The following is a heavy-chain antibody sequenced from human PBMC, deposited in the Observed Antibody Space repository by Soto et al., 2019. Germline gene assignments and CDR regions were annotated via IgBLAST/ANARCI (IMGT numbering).Heavy chain of an antibody. CDR1: GYNFMPYG. J-gene: IGHJ4*02. D-gene: IGHD3-10*01. V-gene: IGHV1-18*04. Sequence: ASVKVSCKASGYNFMPYGVNWVRQAPGQGLEWMGWISPWKGNTNYAQSFQGRVTMTTDTSTSTAYMELRSLTSDDTAVYYCARDLDPSGSYYTDYWGQGTLVTVSS. CDR3: ARDLDPSGSYYTDY. CDR2: ISPWKGNT.